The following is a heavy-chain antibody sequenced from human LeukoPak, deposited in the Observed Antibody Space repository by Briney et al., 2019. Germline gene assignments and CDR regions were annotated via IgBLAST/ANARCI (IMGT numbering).Heavy chain of an antibody. CDR3: AVYYGSGLRAFDY. CDR1: GYTFTGYY. J-gene: IGHJ4*02. Sequence: GASVKVSCKASGYTFTGYYMHWVRQAPGQGLEWMGWINPNSGGTNYAQKFQGRVTMTRDTSISTAYMELSRLRSGDTAVYYCAVYYGSGLRAFDYWGQGTLVTVSS. CDR2: INPNSGGT. V-gene: IGHV1-2*02. D-gene: IGHD3-10*01.